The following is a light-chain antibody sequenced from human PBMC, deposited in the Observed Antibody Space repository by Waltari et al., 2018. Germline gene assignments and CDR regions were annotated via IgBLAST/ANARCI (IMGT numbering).Light chain of an antibody. CDR3: CSYVSGDTWV. Sequence: QSPLTQPASVSGSPGQSITISCTGTSSDVGTYNLVSWYQQHPGKAPKLMIYEDYQRPSGVSNRFSGSKSGNTDSLTISGLQAEDEADYYCCSYVSGDTWVFGGGTELAVL. CDR1: SSDVGTYNL. V-gene: IGLV2-23*01. CDR2: EDY. J-gene: IGLJ3*02.